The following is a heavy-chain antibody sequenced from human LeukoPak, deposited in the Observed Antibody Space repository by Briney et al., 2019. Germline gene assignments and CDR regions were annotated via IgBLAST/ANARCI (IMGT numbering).Heavy chain of an antibody. V-gene: IGHV3-49*04. CDR3: TRRYDFWRGYDDFDY. J-gene: IGHJ4*02. D-gene: IGHD3-3*01. CDR2: IRGKAYGGTT. CDR1: GFTFGDYA. Sequence: GGSLRLSCTASGFTFGDYAMSWVRQAPGKGLEWVGFIRGKAYGGTTEYAASVKGRFTISRDDSKSIAYLQMNSLKTEDTAVYYCTRRYDFWRGYDDFDYWGQGTLVTVSS.